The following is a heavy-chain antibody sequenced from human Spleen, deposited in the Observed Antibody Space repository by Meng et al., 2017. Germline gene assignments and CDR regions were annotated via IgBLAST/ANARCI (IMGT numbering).Heavy chain of an antibody. J-gene: IGHJ4*02. D-gene: IGHD5-12*01. CDR3: SKDYTGSDDY. V-gene: IGHV3-74*01. CDR1: GLTFSRYW. Sequence: VQLVESGGGVVQPGRSLTLSCAASGLTFSRYWMHWVRQVPGQGLVWVSRINPDGSSTSYADSVKGRFTISRDNAKNTLYLQMTSLRAEDTAVYYCSKDYTGSDDYWGQGTLVTVSS. CDR2: INPDGSST.